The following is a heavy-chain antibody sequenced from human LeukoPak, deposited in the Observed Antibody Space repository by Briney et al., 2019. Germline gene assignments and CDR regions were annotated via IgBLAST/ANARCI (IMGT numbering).Heavy chain of an antibody. V-gene: IGHV3-21*01. Sequence: GGSLRLSCAGSGFTFNTYNMNWVRQAPGKGLEWVSSISNSRSYIYYADSVKGRFTISRDNAKNSLYLQMNSLRAEDTAVYYCARDLRYSSGWPVDYWGQGTLVTVSS. J-gene: IGHJ4*02. CDR3: ARDLRYSSGWPVDY. D-gene: IGHD6-19*01. CDR2: ISNSRSYI. CDR1: GFTFNTYN.